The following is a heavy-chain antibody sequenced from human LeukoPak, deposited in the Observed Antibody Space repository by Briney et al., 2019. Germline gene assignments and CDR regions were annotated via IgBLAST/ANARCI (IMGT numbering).Heavy chain of an antibody. CDR3: ARVRVVITNYYYYYMDV. V-gene: IGHV4-34*01. CDR1: GGSFSGYY. D-gene: IGHD3-22*01. Sequence: SETLSLTCAVYGGSFSGYYWSWIRQPPGKGLEWIGEINHSGSTNYNPSLKSRVTISVDTSKNQFSLKLSSVTAADTAVYYCARVRVVITNYYYYYMDVWGKGTTVTVSS. CDR2: INHSGST. J-gene: IGHJ6*03.